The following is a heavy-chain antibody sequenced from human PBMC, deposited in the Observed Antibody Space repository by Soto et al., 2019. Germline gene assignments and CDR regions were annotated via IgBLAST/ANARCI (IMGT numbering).Heavy chain of an antibody. CDR2: IYTSGST. Sequence: SETLSLTCTVSGGSISSYYWSWIRQPAGKGLEWIGRIYTSGSTNYNPSLKSRVTMSVDTSKNQFSLKLSSVTAADTAVYYCATLAGYSSSWYQYYGMDVWGQGTRSPSP. V-gene: IGHV4-4*07. D-gene: IGHD6-13*01. CDR3: ATLAGYSSSWYQYYGMDV. CDR1: GGSISSYY. J-gene: IGHJ6*02.